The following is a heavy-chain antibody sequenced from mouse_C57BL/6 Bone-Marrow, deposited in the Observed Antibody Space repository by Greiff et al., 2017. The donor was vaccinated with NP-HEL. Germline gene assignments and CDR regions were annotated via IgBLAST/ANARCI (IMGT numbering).Heavy chain of an antibody. CDR2: INPSNGGT. CDR1: GYTFTSYW. D-gene: IGHD2-4*01. Sequence: QVQLQQPGTELVKPGASVKLSCKASGYTFTSYWMHWVKQRPGQGLEWIGNINPSNGGTNYNEKFKSKATLTVDKSSSTAYMQLSSLTSEDSAVYYCARSAYYDYVRDAMDYWGQGTSVTVSS. V-gene: IGHV1-53*01. J-gene: IGHJ4*01. CDR3: ARSAYYDYVRDAMDY.